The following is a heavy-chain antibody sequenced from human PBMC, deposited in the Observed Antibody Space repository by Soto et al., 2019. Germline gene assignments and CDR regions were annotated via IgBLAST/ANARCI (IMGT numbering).Heavy chain of an antibody. CDR2: IHYSGIT. Sequence: QLQLRESGPGLVKPSETLSLTCSVSGASIKSSDYYWGWIRQPPGKGLEWIGSIHYSGITYHTPSLKSRVTISVDLSKNQLSLNLTSVTAADTATYFCARLFYFGSGGRFFYMDVWGRGTTVAVSS. CDR3: ARLFYFGSGGRFFYMDV. D-gene: IGHD3-10*01. CDR1: GASIKSSDYY. J-gene: IGHJ6*03. V-gene: IGHV4-39*01.